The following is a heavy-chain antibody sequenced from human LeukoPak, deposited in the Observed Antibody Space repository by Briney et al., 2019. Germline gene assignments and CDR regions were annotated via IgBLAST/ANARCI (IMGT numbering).Heavy chain of an antibody. J-gene: IGHJ3*02. Sequence: ASVKDSCKASGYTFTGYYIHWVRQAPGQGLEWMGWINPNSGGTNYAQKFQGRVTMTRDTSISTAYMELSRLISDDTAVYYCARYPGSYLSFDIWGQGTMVTVSS. V-gene: IGHV1-2*02. CDR1: GYTFTGYY. CDR2: INPNSGGT. D-gene: IGHD1-26*01. CDR3: ARYPGSYLSFDI.